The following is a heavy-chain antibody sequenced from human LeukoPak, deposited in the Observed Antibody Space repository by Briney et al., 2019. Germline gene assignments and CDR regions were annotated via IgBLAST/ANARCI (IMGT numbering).Heavy chain of an antibody. J-gene: IGHJ6*04. D-gene: IGHD3-10*02. Sequence: PGGSLRLSCAASGFYFTTSWMSWVRQAPGKGLEWVANINQDGSQKYYVDSLKGRFIISRDNVKNSVYLQINSLRAEDTAVYYCAELGITMIGGVWGKGTTVTISS. CDR2: INQDGSQK. V-gene: IGHV3-7*01. CDR1: GFYFTTSW. CDR3: AELGITMIGGV.